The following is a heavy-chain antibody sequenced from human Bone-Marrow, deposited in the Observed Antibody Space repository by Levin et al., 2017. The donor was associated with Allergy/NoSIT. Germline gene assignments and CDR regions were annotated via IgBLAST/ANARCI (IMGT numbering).Heavy chain of an antibody. V-gene: IGHV3-11*01. J-gene: IGHJ1*01. CDR3: ATARAFCSGGICYSSEYFHH. Sequence: SCVASGFTFSDYYMTWIRQAPGKGLEWVSHISTSGRTIYYADSVKGRFTISRDNAKNSLFLQMNSLRAEDTAMYYCATARAFCSGGICYSSEYFHHWGQGTLVTVSS. D-gene: IGHD2-15*01. CDR2: ISTSGRTI. CDR1: GFTFSDYY.